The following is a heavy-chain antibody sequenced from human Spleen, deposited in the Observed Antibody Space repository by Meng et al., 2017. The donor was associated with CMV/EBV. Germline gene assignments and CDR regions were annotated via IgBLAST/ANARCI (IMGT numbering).Heavy chain of an antibody. CDR3: ARGGRGSGSYSYYFYYGMDV. D-gene: IGHD3-10*01. CDR2: ISHSDST. Sequence: SETLSLTCTVSGGSISSYYWSWIRQPPGKGLEWIAYISHSDSTNYNPSLKSRVTISVDPSKTQFSLRLSSVTAADTAVYYCARGGRGSGSYSYYFYYGMDVWGQGTTVTVSS. J-gene: IGHJ6*02. V-gene: IGHV4-59*01. CDR1: GGSISSYY.